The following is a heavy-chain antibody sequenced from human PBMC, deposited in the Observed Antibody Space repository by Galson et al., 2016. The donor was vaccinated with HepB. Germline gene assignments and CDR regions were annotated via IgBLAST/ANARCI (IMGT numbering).Heavy chain of an antibody. J-gene: IGHJ2*01. Sequence: SLRLSCAASGFTFGSYAIHWVRQAPGKGLEWVAVISYDGSNKYFADSVKGRFTISRDNSENTLYLQMNSLRAEDTAVYYCARVGYNYGSGSYYNGDDWYFDLWGRGTLVIVSS. V-gene: IGHV3-30*04. CDR1: GFTFGSYA. CDR2: ISYDGSNK. D-gene: IGHD3-10*01. CDR3: ARVGYNYGSGSYYNGDDWYFDL.